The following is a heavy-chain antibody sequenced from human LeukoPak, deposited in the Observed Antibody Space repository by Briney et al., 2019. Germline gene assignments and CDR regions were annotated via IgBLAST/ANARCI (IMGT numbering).Heavy chain of an antibody. CDR3: ATAGRITNFGVAPYDFDY. V-gene: IGHV1-24*01. J-gene: IGHJ4*02. CDR1: GYTLTELS. CDR2: FDPEDGKT. D-gene: IGHD3-3*01. Sequence: ASVKVSCKVSGYTLTELSMHWVRQAPGKGLEWMGGFDPEDGKTIYAQKFQGKVTMTEDTSTDTAYMELSSLRSEDTAVYYCATAGRITNFGVAPYDFDYWGQGTLVTVSS.